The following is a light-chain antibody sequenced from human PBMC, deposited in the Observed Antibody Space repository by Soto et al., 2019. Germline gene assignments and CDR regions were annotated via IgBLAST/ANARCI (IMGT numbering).Light chain of an antibody. CDR3: QSSDSSLSASV. CDR2: GNS. J-gene: IGLJ2*01. Sequence: QSVLTQPPSVSGAPGQRVTISCTGSSSNIGAGYDVHWYQQLPGTAPKLLIYGNSNRPSGVPYRFSGSKSGTSASLAITGLQAEDEADYYCQSSDSSLSASVFGGGTKLTVL. V-gene: IGLV1-40*01. CDR1: SSNIGAGYD.